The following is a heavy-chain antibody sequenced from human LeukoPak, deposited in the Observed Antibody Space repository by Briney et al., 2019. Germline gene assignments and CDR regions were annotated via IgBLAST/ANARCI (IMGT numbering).Heavy chain of an antibody. CDR1: GGSISSYY. CDR3: ARGRTVNWFDP. V-gene: IGHV4-4*07. CDR2: IHTSGST. Sequence: SETLSLTCTVSGGSISSYYWSWVRQPAGRGLEWIGRIHTSGSTNYNPSLKSRVTMSVDTSKNQFSLKLSSVTAADTAVYYCARGRTVNWFDPWGQGTLVTVSS. D-gene: IGHD4-17*01. J-gene: IGHJ5*02.